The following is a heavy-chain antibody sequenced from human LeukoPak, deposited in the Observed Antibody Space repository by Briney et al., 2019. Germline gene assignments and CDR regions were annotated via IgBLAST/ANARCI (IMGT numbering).Heavy chain of an antibody. Sequence: GSLRLSCAASEFTFSSYSMNWVRQPPGKGLEWIGSIYYSGSTYYNPSLKSRVTISVDTSKNQFSLKLSSVTAADTAVYYCARPYYDILTGYFHGVDYWGQGTLVTVSS. CDR3: ARPYYDILTGYFHGVDY. J-gene: IGHJ4*02. D-gene: IGHD3-9*01. CDR2: IYYSGST. CDR1: EFTFSSYSMN. V-gene: IGHV4-39*07.